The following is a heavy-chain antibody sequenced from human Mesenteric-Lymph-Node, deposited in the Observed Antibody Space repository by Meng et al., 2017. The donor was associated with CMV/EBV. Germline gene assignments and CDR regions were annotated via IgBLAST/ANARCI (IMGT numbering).Heavy chain of an antibody. CDR2: ISGTGSTR. Sequence: GESLKISCAASGFTFSPHSANWVRQAPGKGLEWVSYISGTGSTRYYADSVKGRFTISRDNAKNSLYLQMNSLRAEDTAVYYCARENGDYNDGFDIWGQGTMVTVSS. CDR1: GFTFSPHS. CDR3: ARENGDYNDGFDI. J-gene: IGHJ3*02. D-gene: IGHD4-17*01. V-gene: IGHV3-48*04.